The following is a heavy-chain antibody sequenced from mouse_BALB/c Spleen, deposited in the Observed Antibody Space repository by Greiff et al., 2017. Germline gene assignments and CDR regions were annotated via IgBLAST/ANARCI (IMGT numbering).Heavy chain of an antibody. Sequence: DVKLQESGPDLVKPSQSLSLTCTVTGYSITSGYSWHWIRQFPGNKLEWMGYIHYSGSTNYNPSLKSRISITRDTSKNQFFLQLNSVTTEDTATYYCASWGTVVATGAHWGQGTLVTVSA. CDR1: GYSITSGYS. J-gene: IGHJ3*01. D-gene: IGHD1-1*01. CDR2: IHYSGST. V-gene: IGHV3-1*02. CDR3: ASWGTVVATGAH.